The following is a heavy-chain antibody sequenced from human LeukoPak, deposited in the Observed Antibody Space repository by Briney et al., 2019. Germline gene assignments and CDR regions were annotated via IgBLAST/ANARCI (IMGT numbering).Heavy chain of an antibody. J-gene: IGHJ4*02. D-gene: IGHD3-10*01. Sequence: SETLSLTCAVSGGSISSSNWWSWVRQPPGKGLEWIGEIYHSGSTNYNPSLKSRVTISVDKSKNQFSLKLSSVTAADTAVYYCASLHYYGSGPDYWGQGTLVTVSS. CDR1: GGSISSSNW. CDR3: ASLHYYGSGPDY. CDR2: IYHSGST. V-gene: IGHV4-4*02.